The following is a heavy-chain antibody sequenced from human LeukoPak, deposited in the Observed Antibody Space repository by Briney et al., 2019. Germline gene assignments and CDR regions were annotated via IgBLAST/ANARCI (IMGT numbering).Heavy chain of an antibody. Sequence: GGSLRLSCAASGFTVSSNYMSWVRQAPGKGLEWVSVIYSGGSTYYADSVKGRFTISRDNSKNTLYLQMNSLRAEDTAVYYCAREGRYYYFDYWGQGTLVTVSS. CDR2: IYSGGST. CDR3: AREGRYYYFDY. D-gene: IGHD1-26*01. J-gene: IGHJ4*02. CDR1: GFTVSSNY. V-gene: IGHV3-53*05.